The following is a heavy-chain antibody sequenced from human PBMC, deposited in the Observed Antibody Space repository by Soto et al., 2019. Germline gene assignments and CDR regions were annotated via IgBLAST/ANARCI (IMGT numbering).Heavy chain of an antibody. CDR2: INPSGGST. J-gene: IGHJ3*02. V-gene: IGHV1-46*03. Sequence: ASVKVSCKASGYTFTSYYMHWVRQAPVQGLEWMGIINPSGGSTSYAQKFQGRVTMTRDTSTSTVYMELSSLRSEDTAVYYCARAIAVAGTGGAFDIWGQGTMVTVSS. CDR3: ARAIAVAGTGGAFDI. D-gene: IGHD6-19*01. CDR1: GYTFTSYY.